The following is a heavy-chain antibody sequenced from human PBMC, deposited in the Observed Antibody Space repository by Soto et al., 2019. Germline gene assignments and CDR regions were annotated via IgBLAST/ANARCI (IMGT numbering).Heavy chain of an antibody. Sequence: QVQLVQSGAEVKKPGSSVKVSCKASGGTFSSHVFNWVRQAPGQGLEWMGGIMPIIGTANYAQKLQGRVTITADESTSTAYTELSSLRSEDTAVYYCARDLEFRDGNISHLDYWGQGTLVTVSS. J-gene: IGHJ4*02. V-gene: IGHV1-69*01. CDR2: IMPIIGTA. CDR3: ARDLEFRDGNISHLDY. D-gene: IGHD3-10*01. CDR1: GGTFSSHV.